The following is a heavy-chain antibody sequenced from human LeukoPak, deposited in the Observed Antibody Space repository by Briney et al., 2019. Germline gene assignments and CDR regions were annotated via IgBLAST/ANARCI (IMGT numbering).Heavy chain of an antibody. D-gene: IGHD2-2*03. CDR1: GYSLSNNG. CDR2: IWNDGSKK. Sequence: GGSLRLSCAASGYSLSNNGMHWVRQAPGKGLEWVAVIWNDGSKKYYADSVKGRFTISSDSSKNTVYLQLNSLRAEDTAVYYCAPSRGLDMIFNDWGQGTLVTVSS. V-gene: IGHV3-33*01. CDR3: APSRGLDMIFND. J-gene: IGHJ4*02.